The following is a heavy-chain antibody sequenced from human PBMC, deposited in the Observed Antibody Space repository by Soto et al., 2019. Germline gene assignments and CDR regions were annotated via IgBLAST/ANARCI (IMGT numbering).Heavy chain of an antibody. V-gene: IGHV1-3*01. Sequence: ASVKVSCKASGYTFTSYAMHWVRQAPGQRLEWMGWINAGNGNTKYSQKFQGRVTITRDTSASTAYMELSSLRSEDTAVYYCARVGGRGWRHELWGQGTRVTVPS. CDR2: INAGNGNT. J-gene: IGHJ4*02. D-gene: IGHD6-19*01. CDR3: ARVGGRGWRHEL. CDR1: GYTFTSYA.